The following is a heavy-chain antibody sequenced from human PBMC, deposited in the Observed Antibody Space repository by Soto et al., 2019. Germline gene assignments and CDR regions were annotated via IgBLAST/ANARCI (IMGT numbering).Heavy chain of an antibody. J-gene: IGHJ6*02. D-gene: IGHD3-10*01. V-gene: IGHV1-69*13. CDR1: GYTFTSYY. CDR3: ARAVITMVRGVIYYYGMDV. CDR2: IIPIFGTA. Sequence: SVKVSCKASGYTFTSYYMHWVRQAPGQGLEWMGGIIPIFGTANYAQKFQGRVTITADESTSTAYMELSSLRSEDTAVYYCARAVITMVRGVIYYYGMDVWGQGTTVTVSS.